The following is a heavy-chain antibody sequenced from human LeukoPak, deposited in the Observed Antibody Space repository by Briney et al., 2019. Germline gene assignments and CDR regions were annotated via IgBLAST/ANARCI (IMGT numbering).Heavy chain of an antibody. J-gene: IGHJ4*02. CDR2: ISGSGGST. Sequence: GGSLRLSCAASGFTFSSYAMSWVRQAPGKGLEWVSAISGSGGSTYYADSVKGRFTISRDNSKNTLYLQMNSLSAEDSATYYCATRFYYDTSGYLDYWGQGTLVTVSS. V-gene: IGHV3-23*01. D-gene: IGHD3-22*01. CDR1: GFTFSSYA. CDR3: ATRFYYDTSGYLDY.